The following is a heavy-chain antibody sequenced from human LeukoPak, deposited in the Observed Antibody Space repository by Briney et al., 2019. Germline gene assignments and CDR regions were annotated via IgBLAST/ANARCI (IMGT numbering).Heavy chain of an antibody. CDR2: IYYSGST. J-gene: IGHJ3*02. CDR3: ARVFLYDSSGYYDPDAFDI. CDR1: GGSISSYY. Sequence: SETLSLTCTVSGGSISSYYWSWIRQPPGKGLEWIGYIYYSGSTNYNPSLKSRVTISVDTSKNQFSLKLSSVTAADTAVYYYARVFLYDSSGYYDPDAFDIWGQGTMVTVSS. D-gene: IGHD3-22*01. V-gene: IGHV4-59*01.